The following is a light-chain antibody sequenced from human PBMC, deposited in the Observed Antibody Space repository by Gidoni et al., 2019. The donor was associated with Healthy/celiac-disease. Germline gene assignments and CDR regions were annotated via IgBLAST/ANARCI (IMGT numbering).Light chain of an antibody. Sequence: QSVLTQPPSASGTPGPRVTISCSGSSSNIGSNYVYWYQQLPGTAPKLLIYSNNQRPSGVPDRFSGSKSGTSASLAISGLRSEDEADYYCAAWDDSLSGWVFGGGTKLTFL. CDR2: SNN. CDR1: SSNIGSNY. V-gene: IGLV1-47*02. CDR3: AAWDDSLSGWV. J-gene: IGLJ3*02.